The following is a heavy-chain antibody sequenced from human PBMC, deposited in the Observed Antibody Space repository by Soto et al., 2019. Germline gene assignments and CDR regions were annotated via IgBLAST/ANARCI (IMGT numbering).Heavy chain of an antibody. Sequence: GGSLRLSCAASGFTFSSYAMHWVRQAPGKGLEWVAVISYDGSNKYYADSVKGRFTISRDNSKNTLYLQMNSLRAEDTAVYYCARDRGYSGYQGPFGYWGQGTLVTVSS. D-gene: IGHD5-12*01. CDR3: ARDRGYSGYQGPFGY. CDR1: GFTFSSYA. V-gene: IGHV3-30-3*01. CDR2: ISYDGSNK. J-gene: IGHJ4*02.